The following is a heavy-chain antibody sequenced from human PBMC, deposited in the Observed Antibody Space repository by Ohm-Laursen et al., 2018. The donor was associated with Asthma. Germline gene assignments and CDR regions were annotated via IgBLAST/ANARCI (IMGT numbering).Heavy chain of an antibody. Sequence: SLRLSCAASGFYFSSYSMHWVRQAPGKGPKWLAFITSGSDIIHYADSVEGRFTISRDNAKKSVYLQMKSLRVEDTAVYYCVRAPDYFSLFEYWGQGTLVTVSS. CDR2: ITSGSDII. J-gene: IGHJ4*02. V-gene: IGHV3-48*01. CDR3: VRAPDYFSLFEY. D-gene: IGHD1-14*01. CDR1: GFYFSSYS.